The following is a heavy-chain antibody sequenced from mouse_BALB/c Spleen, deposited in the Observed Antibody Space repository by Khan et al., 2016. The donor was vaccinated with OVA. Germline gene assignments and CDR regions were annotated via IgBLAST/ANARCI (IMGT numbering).Heavy chain of an antibody. CDR2: IVPYNGGT. D-gene: IGHD2-14*01. CDR1: GYAFTSYN. J-gene: IGHJ3*01. Sequence: VQLQQSGPELVKPGASVKVSCKASGYAFTSYNIYWVKQSHGKSLEWVGYIVPYNGGTSYNQKFMGKATLTVDKSSTTAYMHLNSLTSEDSAVYYCARGGYGGLAYWGQGTLVTVSA. CDR3: ARGGYGGLAY. V-gene: IGHV1S135*01.